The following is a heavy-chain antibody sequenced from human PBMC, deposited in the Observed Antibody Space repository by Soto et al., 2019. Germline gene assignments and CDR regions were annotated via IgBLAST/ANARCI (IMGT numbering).Heavy chain of an antibody. J-gene: IGHJ4*02. V-gene: IGHV1-69*13. CDR3: AAGGRDGYIK. D-gene: IGHD6-25*01. Sequence: ASVKVSCKASRDTFNSYAITWVRQAPGQGLEWMGGFIPVLGTTKYAQKFQGRVTMTADESTSTAYMELSSLRSEDRAVYYCAAGGRDGYIKWGQGTQVTVSS. CDR1: RDTFNSYA. CDR2: FIPVLGTT.